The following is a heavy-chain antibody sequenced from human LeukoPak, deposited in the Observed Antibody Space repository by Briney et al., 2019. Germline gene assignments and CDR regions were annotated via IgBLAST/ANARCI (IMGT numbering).Heavy chain of an antibody. D-gene: IGHD4-23*01. CDR3: VRGNDYGGPHY. Sequence: GGSLRLSCAISGFTFSSYWMHWVRQAPGKGLVWVSRIDRDGSRINYADSVKGRFAISRDNGKNTLFLQMNSLRAEDAAVYYCVRGNDYGGPHYWGQGTLVTVSS. J-gene: IGHJ4*02. CDR2: IDRDGSRI. CDR1: GFTFSSYW. V-gene: IGHV3-74*01.